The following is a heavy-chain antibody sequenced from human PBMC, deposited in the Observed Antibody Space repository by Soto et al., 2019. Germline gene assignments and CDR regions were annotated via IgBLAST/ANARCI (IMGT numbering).Heavy chain of an antibody. CDR1: GYTFTGYY. Sequence: ASVKVSCNASGYTFTGYYMHWVRQAPGQGLEWMGWINPNSGGTNYAQKFQGRVTMTRDTSISTAYMELSRLRSDDTAVYYCARASSRYSYGYDYYYGMDVWGQGTTVTVSS. V-gene: IGHV1-2*02. D-gene: IGHD5-18*01. CDR2: INPNSGGT. CDR3: ARASSRYSYGYDYYYGMDV. J-gene: IGHJ6*02.